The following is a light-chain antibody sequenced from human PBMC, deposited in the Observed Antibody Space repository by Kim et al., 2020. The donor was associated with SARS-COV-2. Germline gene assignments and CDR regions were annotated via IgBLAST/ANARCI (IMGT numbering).Light chain of an antibody. CDR1: NIGSKS. Sequence: SYELTQPPSVSVAPGKTASITCGGSNIGSKSVHWYQQKPGQAPVLVIYYDTDRPSGIPERFSGSTSDNTATLTISRAEAGDEADYYCQVWHRGSENVFGTGTKVTVL. V-gene: IGLV3-21*04. J-gene: IGLJ1*01. CDR2: YDT. CDR3: QVWHRGSENV.